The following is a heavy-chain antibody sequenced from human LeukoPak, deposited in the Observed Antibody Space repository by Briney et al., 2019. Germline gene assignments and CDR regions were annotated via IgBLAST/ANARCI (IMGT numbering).Heavy chain of an antibody. J-gene: IGHJ4*02. CDR1: GFTFSSYS. D-gene: IGHD1-26*01. V-gene: IGHV3-21*01. CDR3: ARGLVGATVPIHFDY. Sequence: GGSLRLSCAASGFTFSSYSMNWVRQAPGKGLEWVSSISSSSSYIYYADSVKGRFTISRDNAKNSLYLQMNSLRAEDTAVYYCARGLVGATVPIHFDYWGQGTLVTVSS. CDR2: ISSSSSYI.